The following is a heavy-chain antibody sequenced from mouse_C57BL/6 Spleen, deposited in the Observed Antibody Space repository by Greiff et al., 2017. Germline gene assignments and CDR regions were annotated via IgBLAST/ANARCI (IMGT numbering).Heavy chain of an antibody. CDR2: IYPGDGDT. V-gene: IGHV1-80*01. CDR1: GYAFSSYW. J-gene: IGHJ2*01. CDR3: ASIYYDYIDY. Sequence: QVHVKQSGAELVKPGASVKISCKASGYAFSSYWMNWVKQRPGKGLEWIGQIYPGDGDTNYNGKFKGKATLTADKSSSTAYMQLSSLTSEDSAVYICASIYYDYIDYWGQGTTLTVSS. D-gene: IGHD2-4*01.